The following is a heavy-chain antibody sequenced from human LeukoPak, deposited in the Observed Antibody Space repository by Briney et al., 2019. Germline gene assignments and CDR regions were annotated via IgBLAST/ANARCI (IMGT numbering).Heavy chain of an antibody. V-gene: IGHV3-7*01. CDR3: ARDGATATVMNYYYYGMDV. Sequence: GGSLRLSCAASGFTFSSYWMSWVRQAPGKGLEWVANIKQDGSEKYYVDSVKGRFTISRDNAKNSLYLQMNSLRAEDTAVYYCARDGATATVMNYYYYGMDVWGQGTTVTVSS. CDR1: GFTFSSYW. CDR2: IKQDGSEK. D-gene: IGHD5-18*01. J-gene: IGHJ6*02.